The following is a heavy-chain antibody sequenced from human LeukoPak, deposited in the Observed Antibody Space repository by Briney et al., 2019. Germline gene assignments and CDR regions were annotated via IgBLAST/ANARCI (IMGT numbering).Heavy chain of an antibody. CDR3: ARDFWGAYRVDYFGY. V-gene: IGHV3-7*01. J-gene: IGHJ4*02. D-gene: IGHD3-3*01. CDR1: GFTFSNYW. Sequence: GGSLRLSCAASGFTFSNYWMSWVRRAPGKGLEWVANIKQDGSETYYVDSVRGRFTISRDNAKSSLYLQMNGLRAEDTAVYYCARDFWGAYRVDYFGYWGQGTLVTVSS. CDR2: IKQDGSET.